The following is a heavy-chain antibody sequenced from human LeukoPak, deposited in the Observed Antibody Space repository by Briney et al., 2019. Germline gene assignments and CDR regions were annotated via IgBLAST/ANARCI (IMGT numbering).Heavy chain of an antibody. J-gene: IGHJ3*02. CDR1: GGSISSDDHY. CDR2: IYYSGST. CDR3: AREGGPLYYYGSGSRNDAFDI. D-gene: IGHD3-10*01. Sequence: ASETLSLTCTVSGGSISSDDHYWSWIRQHPGKGLEWIGYIYYSGSTYYNPSLKSRVTISVDTSKNQFSLKLSSVTAADTAVYYCAREGGPLYYYGSGSRNDAFDIWGQGTMVTVSS. V-gene: IGHV4-31*03.